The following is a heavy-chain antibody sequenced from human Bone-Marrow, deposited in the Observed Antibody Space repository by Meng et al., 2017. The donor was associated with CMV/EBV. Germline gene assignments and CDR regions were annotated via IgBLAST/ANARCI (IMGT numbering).Heavy chain of an antibody. Sequence: SAMISCKASGGTFSSYTISWVRQDPGQGLQWMGRIIPILGIANYAQKFQGRVTITADKYTSTAYMELSSLRSEDTAVYYCSRVRSMCYWHYYYYYGMDVWGQGTTVTVSS. D-gene: IGHD2-2*01. CDR2: IIPILGIA. J-gene: IGHJ6*02. CDR1: GGTFSSYT. CDR3: SRVRSMCYWHYYYYYGMDV. V-gene: IGHV1-69*02.